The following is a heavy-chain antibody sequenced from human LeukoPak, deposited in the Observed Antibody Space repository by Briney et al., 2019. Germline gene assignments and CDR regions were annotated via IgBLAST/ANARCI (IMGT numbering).Heavy chain of an antibody. J-gene: IGHJ4*02. Sequence: GGSLRLSCAASGFILSSYAMHWVRQAPGKGLEWVAVISYDGSNKYYADSVKGRFTISRDNSKNTLYLQMNSLRAEDTAVYYCAREKYYDFWSGYYPRYYFDYWGQGTLVTVSS. D-gene: IGHD3-3*01. V-gene: IGHV3-30-3*01. CDR2: ISYDGSNK. CDR1: GFILSSYA. CDR3: AREKYYDFWSGYYPRYYFDY.